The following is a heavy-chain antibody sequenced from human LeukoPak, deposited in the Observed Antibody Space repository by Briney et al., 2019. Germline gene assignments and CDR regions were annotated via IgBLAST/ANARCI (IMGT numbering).Heavy chain of an antibody. CDR1: GGSISSYY. J-gene: IGHJ4*02. D-gene: IGHD3-10*01. V-gene: IGHV4-59*01. CDR2: IYYSGST. CDR3: ARRPGGAWFGELYLDY. Sequence: SETLSLTCTVSGGSISSYYRSWIRQPPGKGLEWIGYIYYSGSTNYNPSLKSRVTISVDTSKNQFSLKLSSVTAADTAVYYCARRPGGAWFGELYLDYWGQGTLVTVSS.